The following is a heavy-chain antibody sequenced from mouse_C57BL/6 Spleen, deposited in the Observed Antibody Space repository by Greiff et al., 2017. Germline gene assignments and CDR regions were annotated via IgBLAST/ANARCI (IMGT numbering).Heavy chain of an antibody. CDR2: IYPRSGNT. CDR1: GYTFTSYG. V-gene: IGHV1-81*01. CDR3: ARSMSIYEGYFDF. D-gene: IGHD5-1*01. J-gene: IGHJ2*01. Sequence: QVQLQQSGAELARPGASVKLSCKASGYTFTSYGISWVKQRTGQGLEWIGEIYPRSGNTYYNEKFKGKATLTADKSSSTGYMELRGLTAEDSAVYCCARSMSIYEGYFDFWGKGTTLTVSS.